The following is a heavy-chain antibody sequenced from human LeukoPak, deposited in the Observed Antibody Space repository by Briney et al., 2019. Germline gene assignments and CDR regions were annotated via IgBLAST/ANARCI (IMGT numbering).Heavy chain of an antibody. Sequence: PGGSLRLSCAASGFTFSSYAMSWVRQAPGKGLEWVSAISGSGGSTYYADSVKGRFTISRDNSKNTLYLQMNSLRAEDTAVYYCAKALRGDPGSYPTNGFDIWGQGTMVTVSS. CDR2: ISGSGGST. V-gene: IGHV3-23*01. CDR3: AKALRGDPGSYPTNGFDI. D-gene: IGHD3-10*01. CDR1: GFTFSSYA. J-gene: IGHJ3*02.